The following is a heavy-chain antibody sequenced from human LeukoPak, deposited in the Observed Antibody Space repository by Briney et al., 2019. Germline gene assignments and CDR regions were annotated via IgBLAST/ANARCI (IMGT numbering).Heavy chain of an antibody. D-gene: IGHD3-22*01. CDR2: IRSKAYGGTT. V-gene: IGHV3-49*04. CDR3: APITMIVS. J-gene: IGHJ4*02. Sequence: GGSLRLSRTASGFTFGDYAMSWVRQAPGKGLEWVGFIRSKAYGGTTEYAASVKGRFTISRDDSKSIAYLQMNSLKTEDTAVYYCAPITMIVSWGQGTLVTVSS. CDR1: GFTFGDYA.